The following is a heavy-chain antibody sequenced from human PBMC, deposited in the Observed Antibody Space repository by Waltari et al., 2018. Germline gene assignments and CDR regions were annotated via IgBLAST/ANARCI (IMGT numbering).Heavy chain of an antibody. CDR1: GGSFSGYY. Sequence: QVQLQESGPGLVKPSETLSLPCAVSGGSFSGYYWGWIRQPPGKGLEWIGYISGSSGSTDYNPSLTSRVTISRDTSKNQFSLKLSSVTAADTAVYYCARDRLSRFDVWGPGVLVTVSS. V-gene: IGHV4-59*12. CDR3: ARDRLSRFDV. D-gene: IGHD6-25*01. J-gene: IGHJ5*02. CDR2: ISGSSGST.